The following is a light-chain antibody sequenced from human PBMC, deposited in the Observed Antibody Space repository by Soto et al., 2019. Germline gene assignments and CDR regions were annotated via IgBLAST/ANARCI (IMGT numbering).Light chain of an antibody. J-gene: IGKJ2*03. CDR3: QQSYSSPYS. V-gene: IGKV1-39*01. CDR1: QSISTY. CDR2: GAS. Sequence: DIPMTQSPYSLSASVGDRVTITCRASQSISTYLNWYQQKPGKAPNLLIYGASNLQRGVPSRFSGSGSATDFTLTLSSLQPEDFATFYCQQSYSSPYSFGQGTKLEIK.